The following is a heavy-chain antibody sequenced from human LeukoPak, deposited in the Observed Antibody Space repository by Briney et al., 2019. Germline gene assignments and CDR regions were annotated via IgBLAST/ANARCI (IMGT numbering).Heavy chain of an antibody. J-gene: IGHJ3*02. Sequence: PSETLSLTCTVSGGSISSGDYYWSWIRQPPGTGLEWIGYIYYSGSTYYNPSLKSRVTISVDTSKNQFSLKLSSVTAADTAVYYCARAPGITMVRRHAFDIWGQGTMVTVSS. CDR2: IYYSGST. V-gene: IGHV4-30-4*08. CDR3: ARAPGITMVRRHAFDI. D-gene: IGHD3-10*01. CDR1: GGSISSGDYY.